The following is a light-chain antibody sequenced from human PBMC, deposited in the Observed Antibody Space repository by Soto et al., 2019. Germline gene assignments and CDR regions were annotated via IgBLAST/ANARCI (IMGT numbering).Light chain of an antibody. CDR3: QSYDSSLSGYV. J-gene: IGLJ1*01. Sequence: QSVLKQPPSVSGAPGQRVTISCTGSSSNIGAGYDVHWYQQLPGTAPKLLIYGNSNRPSGVPDRISGSKSGTSASLAITGLQAEDEADYYCQSYDSSLSGYVFGTGTKVTVL. CDR2: GNS. CDR1: SSNIGAGYD. V-gene: IGLV1-40*01.